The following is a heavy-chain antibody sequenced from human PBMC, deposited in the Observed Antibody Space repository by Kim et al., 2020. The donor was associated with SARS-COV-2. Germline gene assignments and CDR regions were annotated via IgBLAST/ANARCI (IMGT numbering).Heavy chain of an antibody. J-gene: IGHJ5*02. D-gene: IGHD2-2*01. CDR2: IYPGDSDT. Sequence: GESLKISCKGSGYSFTSYWIGWVRQMPGKGLEWMGIIYPGDSDTRYSPSFQGQVTISADKSISTAYLQWSSLKASDTAMYYCARQGVVPAAIHWFDPWGQGTLVTVSS. CDR1: GYSFTSYW. CDR3: ARQGVVPAAIHWFDP. V-gene: IGHV5-51*01.